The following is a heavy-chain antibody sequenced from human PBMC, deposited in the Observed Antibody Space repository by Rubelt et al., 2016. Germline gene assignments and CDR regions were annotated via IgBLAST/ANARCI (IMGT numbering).Heavy chain of an antibody. CDR2: MNPNSGDT. J-gene: IGHJ4*02. Sequence: QVQLVQSGSELKKPGASVKVSCKASGYTFTRYAMNWVRQAPGQGLEWMGWMNPNSGDTGYAQRFQGRANMTRDTCRDTAYMDLRSLAVEDTAVYYCARTMRKGDVDEYWGQGTRVTVSS. CDR1: GYTFTRYA. V-gene: IGHV1-8*01. CDR3: ARTMRKGDVDEY. D-gene: IGHD3-16*01.